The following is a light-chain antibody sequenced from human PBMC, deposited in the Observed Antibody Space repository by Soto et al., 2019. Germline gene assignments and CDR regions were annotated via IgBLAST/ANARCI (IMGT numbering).Light chain of an antibody. V-gene: IGLV1-44*01. CDR3: AAWDDSLNGYV. Sequence: QSVLTQPPSASGTLGQRVTISCSGSSSSIGSNTVTWYHQLPGTAPKLLIHSSNQRPSGVPDRFSGSKSGTSASLAISGLQSEDESDYYCAAWDDSLNGYVFGSGTKATVL. CDR1: SSSIGSNT. J-gene: IGLJ1*01. CDR2: SSN.